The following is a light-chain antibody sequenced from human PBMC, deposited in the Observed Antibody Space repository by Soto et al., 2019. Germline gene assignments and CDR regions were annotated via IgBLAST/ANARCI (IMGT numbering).Light chain of an antibody. CDR1: QSVSSTY. CDR2: AAS. CDR3: QHYGSLPRT. J-gene: IGKJ1*01. V-gene: IGKV3-20*01. Sequence: IVLTQSPGTLSLSPGERATLSCRASQSVSSTYLAWYQQKPGQAPRLLIYAASSRATGIPDRFSGSGSGTDFTLTISRLEPEDFAVYYCQHYGSLPRTFGQGTKVEIK.